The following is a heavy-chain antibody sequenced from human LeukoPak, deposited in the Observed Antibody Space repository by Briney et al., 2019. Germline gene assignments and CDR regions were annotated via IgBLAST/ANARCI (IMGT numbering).Heavy chain of an antibody. J-gene: IGHJ6*02. CDR1: GFTFSDYG. Sequence: GGSLRLSCAASGFTFSDYGMHWVRQAPGKGLEWVSYISSSGSTIYYADSVKGRFTISRDNAKNSLYLQMNSLRAEDTAVYYCARDMEGCSSTSCYYYYGMDVWGQGTTVTVSS. CDR2: ISSSGSTI. D-gene: IGHD2-2*01. V-gene: IGHV3-48*04. CDR3: ARDMEGCSSTSCYYYYGMDV.